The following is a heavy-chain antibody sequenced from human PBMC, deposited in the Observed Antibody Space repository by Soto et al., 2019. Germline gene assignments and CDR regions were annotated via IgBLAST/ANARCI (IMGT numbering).Heavy chain of an antibody. D-gene: IGHD2-2*01. CDR1: GYTFTGYY. V-gene: IGHV1-2*02. J-gene: IGHJ4*02. Sequence: ASVKVSCKASGYTFTGYYMHWVRQAPEQGLEWRGGINPNSGGTNYAQKFQGRVTMTRDTSISTAYMELSRLRSDDTAVYYCARGYCSSTSCYPPDYWGQGTLVTVSS. CDR3: ARGYCSSTSCYPPDY. CDR2: INPNSGGT.